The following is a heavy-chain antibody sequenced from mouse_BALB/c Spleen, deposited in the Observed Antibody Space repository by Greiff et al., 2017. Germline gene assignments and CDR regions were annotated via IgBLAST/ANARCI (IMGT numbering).Heavy chain of an antibody. D-gene: IGHD1-1*01. CDR1: GFSFSSYG. CDR3: GRISIYYYGIAY. Sequence: EVKLMESGRGLVQPGRSLSLSCAVSGFSFSSYGMSWVRQTPDKRLEWVATINSNGGSTYYTDSVKGRFTISSDNAKNTRYLQMSSLKSEDTAIYDYGRISIYYYGIAYWGQGTLVTVSA. V-gene: IGHV5-6-3*01. CDR2: INSNGGST. J-gene: IGHJ3*01.